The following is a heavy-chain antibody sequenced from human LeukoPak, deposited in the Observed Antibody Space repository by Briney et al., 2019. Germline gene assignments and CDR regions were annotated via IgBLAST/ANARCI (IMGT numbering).Heavy chain of an antibody. V-gene: IGHV1-2*02. D-gene: IGHD3-22*01. CDR3: ARGSYDSSGYYYEDAFDI. Sequence: GASVKVSCKASGCTFTGYYMHWVRQAPGQGLEWMGWINPNSGGTNYAQKFQGRVTMTRDTSISTAYMELSRLRSDDTAVYYCARGSYDSSGYYYEDAFDIWGQGTMVTVSS. J-gene: IGHJ3*02. CDR2: INPNSGGT. CDR1: GCTFTGYY.